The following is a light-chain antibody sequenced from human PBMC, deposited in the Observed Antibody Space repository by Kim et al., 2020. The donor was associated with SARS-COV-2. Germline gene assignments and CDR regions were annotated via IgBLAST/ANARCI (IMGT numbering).Light chain of an antibody. CDR3: QAWDSSTVV. Sequence: SYELTQPPSVSVSPGQTASITCSGDKLGDKYACWYQQKPGQSPVLVIYQDWKRPSGIPERFSGSNSGNTATLTISGTQAMDEADYYCQAWDSSTVVFGGG. CDR1: KLGDKY. V-gene: IGLV3-1*01. J-gene: IGLJ2*01. CDR2: QDW.